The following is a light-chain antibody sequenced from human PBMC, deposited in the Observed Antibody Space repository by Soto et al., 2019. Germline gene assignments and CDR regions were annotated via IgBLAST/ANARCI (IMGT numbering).Light chain of an antibody. CDR3: QQYNSYPWT. CDR1: QSISSW. J-gene: IGKJ1*01. CDR2: KAS. Sequence: DIQMTQSPSTLSASVGDRVTITCRASQSISSWLAWYQQKPGKAPKLLIYKASSLESGVPSRFSGSGSGTEFILTISSMQPDDFETYYGQQYNSYPWTFGQGTKVEIK. V-gene: IGKV1-5*03.